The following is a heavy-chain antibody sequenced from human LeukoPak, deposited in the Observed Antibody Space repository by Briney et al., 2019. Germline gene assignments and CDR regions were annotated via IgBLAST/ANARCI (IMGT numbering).Heavy chain of an antibody. V-gene: IGHV4-59*01. J-gene: IGHJ3*02. Sequence: PSETLSLTCTVSGGSISSYYWSWIRQPPGKGLEWIGYIYYSGSTNYNPSLKSRVTISVDTSKNQFSLKLSSVTAADTAVYYCATSLPDHAFDIWGQGTMVTVSS. CDR2: IYYSGST. CDR1: GGSISSYY. CDR3: ATSLPDHAFDI.